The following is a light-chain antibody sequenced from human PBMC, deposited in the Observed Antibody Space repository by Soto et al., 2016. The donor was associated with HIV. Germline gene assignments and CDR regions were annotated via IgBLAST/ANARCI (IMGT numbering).Light chain of an antibody. J-gene: IGKJ5*01. Sequence: DFQLTQSPPSVSASVGDRVTISCRASQGISDWLAWYQQKPGKAPKLLIYSTSSLENGVPSRFSGSGSGTEFTLTISSLQPEDFATYYCQQAHSFPSVTFGQGTRPEIK. CDR2: STS. CDR1: QGISDW. CDR3: QQAHSFPSVT. V-gene: IGKV1-12*02.